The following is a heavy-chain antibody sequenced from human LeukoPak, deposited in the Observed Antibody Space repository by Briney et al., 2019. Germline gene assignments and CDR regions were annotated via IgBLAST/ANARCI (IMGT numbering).Heavy chain of an antibody. V-gene: IGHV3-21*01. CDR3: ARGEGGYQTNDY. CDR2: ISSSSSYI. Sequence: GGSLRLSCAASGFTFSSYSMNWVRQAPGKGLEWVSSISSSSSYIYYADSVKGRFTISRDNAKNSLYLQMNGLRAEDTAVYYCARGEGGYQTNDYWGQGTLVTVSS. CDR1: GFTFSSYS. J-gene: IGHJ4*02. D-gene: IGHD2-2*01.